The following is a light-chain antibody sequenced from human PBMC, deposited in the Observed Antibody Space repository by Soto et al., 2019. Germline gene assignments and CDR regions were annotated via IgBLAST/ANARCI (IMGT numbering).Light chain of an antibody. V-gene: IGKV3-11*01. Sequence: EIVLTQSPATLSLSPRERATLSCRASQSVRSYLAWYQQKPGQAPRLLIYDASNRATGIPARFSGSGSGTDFTLTISSLEPEDFAVYYCQQRSNWPPITFGQGTRLEIK. J-gene: IGKJ5*01. CDR1: QSVRSY. CDR3: QQRSNWPPIT. CDR2: DAS.